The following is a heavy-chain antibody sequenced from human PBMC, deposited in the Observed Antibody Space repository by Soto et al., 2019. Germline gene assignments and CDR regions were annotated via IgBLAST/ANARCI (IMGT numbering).Heavy chain of an antibody. V-gene: IGHV3-53*02. CDR2: IYSGGST. D-gene: IGHD6-6*01. CDR3: ARDLSSSSNPFDY. J-gene: IGHJ4*02. CDR1: GFTVSSNY. Sequence: EVQLVETGGGLIQPGGSLRLSCAASGFTVSSNYMSWVRQAPGKGLEWVPVIYSGGSTYYADSVKGRFTISRDNSKNTLYLQMNSLRAEDTAVYYCARDLSSSSNPFDYWGQGTLVTLSS.